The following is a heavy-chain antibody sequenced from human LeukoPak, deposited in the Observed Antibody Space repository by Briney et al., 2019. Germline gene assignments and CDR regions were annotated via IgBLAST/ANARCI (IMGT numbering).Heavy chain of an antibody. Sequence: PGESLRLSCAASGFTFSSYAMSWVRQAPGKGLEWVSAISGSGGSTYYADSVKGRFTISRDNSKNTLYLQMNSLRAEDTAVYYCAKGGSSWQPYYYGMDVWGQGTTVTVSS. V-gene: IGHV3-23*01. CDR3: AKGGSSWQPYYYGMDV. J-gene: IGHJ6*02. CDR2: ISGSGGST. CDR1: GFTFSSYA. D-gene: IGHD6-13*01.